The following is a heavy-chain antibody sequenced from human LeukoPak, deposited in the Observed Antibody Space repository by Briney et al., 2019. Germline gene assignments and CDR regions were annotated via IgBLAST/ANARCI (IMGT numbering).Heavy chain of an antibody. V-gene: IGHV1-46*01. CDR3: ARVKSYYYDTSDKDAFDI. Sequence: ASVKVSCKASGYTFTGYYMHWVRQAPGQGLEWMGVINPSGDSTSSAQTFQGRVTMTRDMSTSTVYMALSSLRTEDTAVYYCARVKSYYYDTSDKDAFDIWGQGTMVTVSS. CDR1: GYTFTGYY. D-gene: IGHD3-22*01. J-gene: IGHJ3*02. CDR2: INPSGDST.